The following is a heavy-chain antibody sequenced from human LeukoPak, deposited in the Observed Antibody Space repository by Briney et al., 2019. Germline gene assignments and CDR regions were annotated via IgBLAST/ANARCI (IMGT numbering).Heavy chain of an antibody. CDR2: IWYDGSNK. CDR3: AKGDSGSYGALDI. Sequence: GGSLRLSCAASGFTFSTYGMHWVRQAPGKGLEWVAVIWYDGSNKYHADSVKGRFAISRDNSKNTLYLQMNSLRAEDTAAYYCAKGDSGSYGALDIWGQGTMVTISS. J-gene: IGHJ3*02. D-gene: IGHD1-26*01. V-gene: IGHV3-33*03. CDR1: GFTFSTYG.